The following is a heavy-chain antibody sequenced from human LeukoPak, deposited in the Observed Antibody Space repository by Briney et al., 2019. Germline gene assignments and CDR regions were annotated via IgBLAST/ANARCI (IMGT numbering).Heavy chain of an antibody. Sequence: GGSLRLSCAASGFTFSSYAMGWVRQAPGKGLEWVSAISGSGGSTYYADSVKGRFTISRDNSKNTLYLQMNSLRAEDTAVYYCAKDRYSYGWDYYFDYWGQGTLVTVSS. J-gene: IGHJ4*02. CDR1: GFTFSSYA. D-gene: IGHD5-18*01. CDR2: ISGSGGST. CDR3: AKDRYSYGWDYYFDY. V-gene: IGHV3-23*01.